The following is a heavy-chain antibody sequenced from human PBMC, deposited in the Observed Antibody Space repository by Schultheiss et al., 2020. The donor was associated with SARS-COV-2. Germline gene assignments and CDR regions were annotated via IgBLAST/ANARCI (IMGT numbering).Heavy chain of an antibody. Sequence: GESLKISCAASGFTFSSYGMHWVRQAPGKGLEWVAVISYDGSNKYYADSVKGRFTISRDNSKNTLYLQMNSLRAEDTAVYYCAKDLVMITFGGVVYWGQGTLVTVSS. D-gene: IGHD3-16*01. V-gene: IGHV3-30*18. J-gene: IGHJ4*02. CDR3: AKDLVMITFGGVVY. CDR1: GFTFSSYG. CDR2: ISYDGSNK.